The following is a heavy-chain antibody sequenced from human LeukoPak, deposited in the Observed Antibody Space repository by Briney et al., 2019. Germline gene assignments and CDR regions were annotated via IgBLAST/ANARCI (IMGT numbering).Heavy chain of an antibody. CDR3: ARDSYYYDSNLYYYYGMDV. D-gene: IGHD3-22*01. CDR1: GGTFSSYA. J-gene: IGHJ6*02. CDR2: IIPIFGIA. V-gene: IGHV1-69*04. Sequence: ASVKVSCKASGGTFSSYAFSWLRQAPGQGLEWMGRIIPIFGIANYAQKFQGRVTITADKSTFTAYMELSRQRSEDTAVYYCARDSYYYDSNLYYYYGMDVWGQGTTVTVSS.